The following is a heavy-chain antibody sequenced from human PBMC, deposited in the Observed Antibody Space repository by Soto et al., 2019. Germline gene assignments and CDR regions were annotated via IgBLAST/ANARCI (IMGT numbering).Heavy chain of an antibody. CDR1: GGSFSGYS. V-gene: IGHV4-34*01. CDR3: ARAKITGLFDY. D-gene: IGHD2-8*02. Sequence: SETLSLTCAVYGGSFSGYSWTWIRRPPWTGLNWIGEINHSGSCNHNPCLKSRVTQSVDTSKTHSSLKLTSVTAPPPAVCYCARAKITGLFDYWGQGTLVTVSS. CDR2: INHSGSC. J-gene: IGHJ4*02.